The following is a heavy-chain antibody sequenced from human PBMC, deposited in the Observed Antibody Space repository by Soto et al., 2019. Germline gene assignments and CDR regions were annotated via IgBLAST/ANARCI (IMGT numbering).Heavy chain of an antibody. J-gene: IGHJ3*01. CDR1: GFTFDDYA. Sequence: EVQLVESGGGLVQPGRSLRLSCAASGFTFDDYAMHWVRQAPGKGLEWVSGISWNSGSIGYADSVKGRFTISRDNAKNSLYLQMNSLRAEDTALYYCAKDTSPYCSGGSCCHYWGQGTMVTVSS. CDR3: AKDTSPYCSGGSCCHY. CDR2: ISWNSGSI. V-gene: IGHV3-9*01. D-gene: IGHD2-15*01.